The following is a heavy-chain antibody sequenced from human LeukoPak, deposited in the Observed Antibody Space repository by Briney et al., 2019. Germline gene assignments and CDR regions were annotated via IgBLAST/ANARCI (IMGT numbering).Heavy chain of an antibody. Sequence: GGSLRLSCAASGFTVSAKYMSWVRQGPGKGLDWISSIYSDGGTNYADSVKGRFTISRDHSKNTLYLQMNSLRPEDTAVYYCARDGGFGGPGGDNWFDSWGQGALVTVSS. V-gene: IGHV3-66*02. D-gene: IGHD3-16*01. J-gene: IGHJ5*01. CDR3: ARDGGFGGPGGDNWFDS. CDR2: IYSDGGT. CDR1: GFTVSAKY.